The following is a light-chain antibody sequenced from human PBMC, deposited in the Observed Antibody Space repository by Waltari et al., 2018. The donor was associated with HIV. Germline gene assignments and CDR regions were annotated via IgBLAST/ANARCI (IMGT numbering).Light chain of an antibody. V-gene: IGKV1-5*03. CDR1: QNIDNW. J-gene: IGKJ2*01. Sequence: DVQLTQSPSNLSASVGDTVVIAGRASQNIDNWLAWYQQKPGRAPKLLLSRTSILESGVSSRFSGSGSGTDFTLTITNLQPDDVGTYYCQQYSTHYGFGQGTRVE. CDR2: RTS. CDR3: QQYSTHYG.